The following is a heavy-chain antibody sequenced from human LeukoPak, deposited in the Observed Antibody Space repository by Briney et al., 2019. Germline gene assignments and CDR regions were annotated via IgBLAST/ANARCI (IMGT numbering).Heavy chain of an antibody. Sequence: SETLSLTCAVSVGSISSGGYSWSWIRQPPGKGLEWIGYIYHSGSTYYNPSLKSRVTISVDRSKNQFSLKLSSVTAADTAVYYCARGEGYCSSTSCYLGSWGQGTLVTVSS. V-gene: IGHV4-30-2*01. CDR3: ARGEGYCSSTSCYLGS. CDR2: IYHSGST. CDR1: VGSISSGGYS. J-gene: IGHJ5*01. D-gene: IGHD2-2*01.